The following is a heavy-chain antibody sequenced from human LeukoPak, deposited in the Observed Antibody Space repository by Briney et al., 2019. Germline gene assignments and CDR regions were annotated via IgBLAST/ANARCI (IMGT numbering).Heavy chain of an antibody. CDR3: ARAPPPGWYVDFQH. Sequence: ASVKVSCKASGYTFTSYGISWVRQAPGQGLEWMGWISAYNGNTNSAQKLQGRVTMTTDTSTSTAYMELRSLRSDDTAVYYCARAPPPGWYVDFQHWGQGTLVTVSS. CDR1: GYTFTSYG. D-gene: IGHD6-19*01. J-gene: IGHJ1*01. V-gene: IGHV1-18*01. CDR2: ISAYNGNT.